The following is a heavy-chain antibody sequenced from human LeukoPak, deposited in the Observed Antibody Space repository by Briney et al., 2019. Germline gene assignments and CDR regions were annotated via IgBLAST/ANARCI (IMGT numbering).Heavy chain of an antibody. CDR3: ARDHGSEYSSSWYAYYMDV. V-gene: IGHV1-69*06. CDR2: IIPIFGTA. D-gene: IGHD6-13*01. CDR1: GGTFSSYA. Sequence: ASVEVSCKASGGTFSSYAISWVRQAPGQGLEWMGGIIPIFGTANYAQKFQGRVTITADKSTSTAYMELSSLRSEDTAVYYCARDHGSEYSSSWYAYYMDVWGKGTTVTVSS. J-gene: IGHJ6*03.